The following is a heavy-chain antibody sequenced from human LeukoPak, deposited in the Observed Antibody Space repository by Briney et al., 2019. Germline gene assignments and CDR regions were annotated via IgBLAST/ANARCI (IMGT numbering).Heavy chain of an antibody. Sequence: GGSLRLSCAASGFDFSTYSMHWVRRAPGRGLEWLSYIDSSSSTIYYADSVKGRFTISRDNAKNSLYLQMNSLRAEDTAVYYCAKWGPYDILTGRINWGQGTLVTVSS. CDR3: AKWGPYDILTGRIN. CDR2: IDSSSSTI. CDR1: GFDFSTYS. D-gene: IGHD3-9*01. J-gene: IGHJ4*02. V-gene: IGHV3-48*04.